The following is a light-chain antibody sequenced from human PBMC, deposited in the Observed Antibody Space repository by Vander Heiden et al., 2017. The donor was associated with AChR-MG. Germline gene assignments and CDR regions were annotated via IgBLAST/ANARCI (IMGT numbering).Light chain of an antibody. CDR2: DAS. Sequence: DIQMTQSPSSLSASVGDRVTITCQASQDISNYLNWYQHKPGKAPQLLLYDASNLQIGVPSRFSGSGSGTDFTFTISSLQPEDIATYYCQQYDNLPLTFGPGTKVDIK. CDR3: QQYDNLPLT. V-gene: IGKV1-33*01. J-gene: IGKJ3*01. CDR1: QDISNY.